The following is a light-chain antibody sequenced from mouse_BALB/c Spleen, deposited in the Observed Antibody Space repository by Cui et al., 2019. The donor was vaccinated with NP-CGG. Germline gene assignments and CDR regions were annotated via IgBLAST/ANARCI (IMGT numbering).Light chain of an antibody. CDR1: TGAVTTSNS. CDR2: CTK. J-gene: IGLJ1*01. V-gene: IGLV1*01. Sequence: QAVVTQESALTTSPGETVTLTCRSSTGAVTTSNSANSVQDHPDHFFTGPIGCTKKRAQGVPARFSGSLIGDKAALTITGAQTEDEAIYFCALWYSNHWVFGGGTKLTVL. CDR3: ALWYSNHWV.